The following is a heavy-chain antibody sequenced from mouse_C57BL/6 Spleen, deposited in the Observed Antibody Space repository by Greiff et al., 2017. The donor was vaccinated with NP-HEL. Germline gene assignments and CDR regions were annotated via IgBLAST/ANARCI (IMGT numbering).Heavy chain of an antibody. V-gene: IGHV1-42*01. CDR3: ARELPFDY. CDR1: GYSFTGYY. D-gene: IGHD1-1*01. CDR2: INPSTGGT. Sequence: EVKLQESGPELVKPGASVKISCKASGYSFTGYYMNWVKQSPEKSLEWIGEINPSTGGTTYNQKFKAKATLTVDKSSSTAYMQLKSLTSEDSAVYYCARELPFDYWGQGTTLTVSS. J-gene: IGHJ2*01.